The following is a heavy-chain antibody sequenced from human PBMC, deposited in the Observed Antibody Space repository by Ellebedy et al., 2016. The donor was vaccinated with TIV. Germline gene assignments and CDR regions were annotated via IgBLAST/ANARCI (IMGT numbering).Heavy chain of an antibody. CDR1: GFSFSTYG. CDR2: ISETGDVT. D-gene: IGHD3-16*01. J-gene: IGHJ4*02. V-gene: IGHV3-23*01. Sequence: PGGSLRLSCAVSGFSFSTYGMSWVRQAPGKGLEWFSAISETGDVTYYADSVKGRFTISRDNSKNTLYVQMNSLRAEDTAVYYCAKHTAYSRSQYRDDWGQGTLVTVSS. CDR3: AKHTAYSRSQYRDD.